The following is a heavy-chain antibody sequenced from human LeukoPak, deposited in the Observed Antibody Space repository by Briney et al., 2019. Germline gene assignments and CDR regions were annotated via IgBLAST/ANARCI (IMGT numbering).Heavy chain of an antibody. V-gene: IGHV4-34*01. CDR1: GGSFSAYY. D-gene: IGHD2-21*02. CDR3: ARSKAQYCGGDCYYFDY. Sequence: KSSETLSLTCAVYGGSFSAYYWSWIRQPPGKGLEWIGEINHSGSTNYNPSLKSRVTISVDTSKNQFSLKLSSVTAADTAVYYCARSKAQYCGGDCYYFDYWGQGTLVTVSS. J-gene: IGHJ4*02. CDR2: INHSGST.